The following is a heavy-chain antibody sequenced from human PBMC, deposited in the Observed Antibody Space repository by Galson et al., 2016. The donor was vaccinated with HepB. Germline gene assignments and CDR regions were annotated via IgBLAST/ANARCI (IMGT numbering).Heavy chain of an antibody. J-gene: IGHJ6*02. V-gene: IGHV3-53*01. D-gene: IGHD6-25*01. Sequence: SLRLSCAASGFTVSSNYMTWVRQAPGKGLEWVSIIYSGGITHYTDSVRGRFTISRDNSKNTLCLQLNSLRAEDSAVYYCASPTRRPHGMDAWGQGTTVTVSS. CDR3: ASPTRRPHGMDA. CDR1: GFTVSSNY. CDR2: IYSGGIT.